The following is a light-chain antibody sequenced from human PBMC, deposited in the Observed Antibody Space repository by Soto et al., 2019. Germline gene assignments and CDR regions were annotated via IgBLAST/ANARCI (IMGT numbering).Light chain of an antibody. CDR1: SNDIGGYDS. V-gene: IGLV2-14*01. CDR2: EVT. J-gene: IGLJ1*01. CDR3: SSYASSGGHNYV. Sequence: QSALTQPPSICGSPGQSITISCTGTSNDIGGYDSVSWYQQSPGKVPRLIIYEVTNRPSGISNRFSGSKYGNTDSLTISGLQAEDEAVYFCSSYASSGGHNYVFATGTRVTVL.